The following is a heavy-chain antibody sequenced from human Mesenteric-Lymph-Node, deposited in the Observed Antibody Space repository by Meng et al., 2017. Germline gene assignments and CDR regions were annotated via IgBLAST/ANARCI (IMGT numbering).Heavy chain of an antibody. D-gene: IGHD1-1*01. J-gene: IGHJ4*02. V-gene: IGHV4-34*02. CDR3: ARAGFHRPGDY. Sequence: QVQLQQWGAGLLKPSETLSINCDVTGGSFNRPPPGKGLEWIGEISQGGTTAYNPSLKSRVTISLDKSKNQFSLKLTSVTATDTAVYYCARAGFHRPGDYWGPGSLVTVSS. CDR2: ISQGGTT. CDR1: GGSFNR.